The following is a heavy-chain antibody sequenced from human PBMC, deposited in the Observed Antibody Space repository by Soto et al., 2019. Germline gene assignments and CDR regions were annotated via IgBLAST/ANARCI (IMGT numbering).Heavy chain of an antibody. CDR3: AHSWTVDIDGTPFDY. D-gene: IGHD5-12*01. V-gene: IGHV2-5*02. CDR1: GFSLTSSGVG. J-gene: IGHJ4*02. Sequence: SGPTLVNPRQTLTLTCTFSGFSLTSSGVGVGWIRQPPGKALEWLALIYWDDDKRYSPSLNNRLTITKDTSKNQVFLRMTDMDPVDTGTYYCAHSWTVDIDGTPFDYWGQRIMVNGAS. CDR2: IYWDDDK.